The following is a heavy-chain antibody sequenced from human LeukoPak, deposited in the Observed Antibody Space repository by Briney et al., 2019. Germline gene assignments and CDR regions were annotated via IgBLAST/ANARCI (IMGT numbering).Heavy chain of an antibody. CDR1: GGSISSYY. CDR3: ARLRWLQLDAFDI. V-gene: IGHV4-59*01. Sequence: SETLSLTCTVSGGSISSYYWSWIRQPPGKGLEWIGYIYYSGSTNYNPSLKSRVTISVDTSKNQFSLKLSSVTAADTAVYYCARLRWLQLDAFDIWGQGTMVTVSS. CDR2: IYYSGST. J-gene: IGHJ3*02. D-gene: IGHD5-24*01.